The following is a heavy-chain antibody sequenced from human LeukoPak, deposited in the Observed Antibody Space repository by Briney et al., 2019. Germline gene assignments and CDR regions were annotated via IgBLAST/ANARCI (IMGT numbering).Heavy chain of an antibody. CDR3: ARGGVTYSGYDSGLLSFDY. Sequence: SVKVSCKASGYDFSDYSIQWVRQAPGQRLEWMGGIIPIFGTANYAQKFQGRVTITADESTSTAYMELSSLRSEDTAVYYCARGGVTYSGYDSGLLSFDYWGQGTLVTVSS. V-gene: IGHV1-69*13. CDR2: IIPIFGTA. J-gene: IGHJ4*02. D-gene: IGHD5-12*01. CDR1: GYDFSDYS.